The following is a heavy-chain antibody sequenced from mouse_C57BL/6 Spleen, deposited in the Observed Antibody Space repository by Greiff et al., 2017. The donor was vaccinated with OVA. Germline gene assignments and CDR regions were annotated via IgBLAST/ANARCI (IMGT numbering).Heavy chain of an antibody. D-gene: IGHD2-3*01. V-gene: IGHV1-59*01. J-gene: IGHJ4*01. CDR2: IDPSDSYT. Sequence: QVQLKQPGAELVRPGTSVKLSCKASGYTFTSYWMHWVKQRPGQGLEWIGVIDPSDSYTNYNQKFKGKATLTVDTSSSTAYMQLSSLTSEDSAVYYCAYDSAMDYWGQGTSVTVSS. CDR1: GYTFTSYW. CDR3: AYDSAMDY.